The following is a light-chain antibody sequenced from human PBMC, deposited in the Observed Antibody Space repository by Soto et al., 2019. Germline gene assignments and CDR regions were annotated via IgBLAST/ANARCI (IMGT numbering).Light chain of an antibody. CDR2: EGS. CDR1: SSDVGSYNL. Sequence: QSALTQPASVSGSPGQSITISCTGTSSDVGSYNLVSWYQQHPGKAPKVMIYEGSKRPSGVSDRFSGSKSGNTASLTISGLQAEYEADYYCHSYAGSNTYVFGTGTKLTVL. CDR3: HSYAGSNTYV. J-gene: IGLJ1*01. V-gene: IGLV2-23*01.